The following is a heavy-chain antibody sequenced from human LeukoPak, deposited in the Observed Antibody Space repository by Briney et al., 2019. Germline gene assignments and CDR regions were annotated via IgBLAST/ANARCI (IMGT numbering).Heavy chain of an antibody. V-gene: IGHV4-59*01. CDR1: GGSIRSYY. CDR2: IYYSGST. J-gene: IGHJ4*02. CDR3: ARTGSTVTMLYPFDH. D-gene: IGHD4-17*01. Sequence: SETLSLTCTVSGGSIRSYYWSWIRQPPGKGLEWIGYIYYSGSTNYNPSLKSRVSISVDTSKNQFSLKLSSVTAAVTAVYYCARTGSTVTMLYPFDHWGQGTLVTVSS.